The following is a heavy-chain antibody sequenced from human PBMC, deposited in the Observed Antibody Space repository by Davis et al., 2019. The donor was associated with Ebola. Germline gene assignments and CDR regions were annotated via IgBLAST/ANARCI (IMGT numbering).Heavy chain of an antibody. D-gene: IGHD3-10*01. J-gene: IGHJ4*02. CDR2: ISYDGSNK. CDR3: ARTYYYGSGSYYHFDY. V-gene: IGHV3-30-3*01. CDR1: GFTFSSYA. Sequence: GGSLRLSCAASGFTFSSYAMHWVRQAPGKGLEWVAVISYDGSNKYYADSVKGRFTISRDNAKNSLYLQMNSLRDEDTAVYYCARTYYYGSGSYYHFDYWGQGTLVTVSS.